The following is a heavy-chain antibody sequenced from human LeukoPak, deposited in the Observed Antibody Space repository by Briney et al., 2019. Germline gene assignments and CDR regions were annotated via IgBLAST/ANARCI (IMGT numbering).Heavy chain of an antibody. CDR3: ARVKTGYSYYFDY. CDR1: GFTFTSSA. Sequence: SVKVSCKASGFTFTSSAMQWVRQARGQRLEWIGWIVVGSGNTNYAQKFQERVTMTRDMSTSTVYMELSSLRCEDTAVYYCARVKTGYSYYFDYWGQGTLVTVSS. J-gene: IGHJ4*02. CDR2: IVVGSGNT. D-gene: IGHD1-26*01. V-gene: IGHV1-58*02.